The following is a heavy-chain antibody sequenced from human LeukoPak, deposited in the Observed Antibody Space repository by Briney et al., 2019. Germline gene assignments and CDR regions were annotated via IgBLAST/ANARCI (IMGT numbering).Heavy chain of an antibody. D-gene: IGHD3-10*01. CDR2: IYPGDSDT. CDR3: ARPEDRGSGSYYNSPFDY. Sequence: PGESLKISCKGSGYSFTSYWIGWVRQMPGKGLEWMGIIYPGDSDTRHSPSSQGEVTISADKSISNAYLKWTSLKASDTAMYYCARPEDRGSGSYYNSPFDYWGQGTLVTVSS. V-gene: IGHV5-51*01. CDR1: GYSFTSYW. J-gene: IGHJ4*02.